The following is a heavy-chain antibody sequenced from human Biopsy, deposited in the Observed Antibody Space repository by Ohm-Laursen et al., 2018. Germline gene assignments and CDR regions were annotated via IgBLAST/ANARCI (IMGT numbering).Heavy chain of an antibody. CDR1: GFIFDDYD. Sequence: SLRLSCAASGFIFDDYDIHWVRQAPGKGLEWVSRINRDSDTADYVDSVRGRFTISRDNARKTLFLQMNSLRPEDTALYYCVKDRGGARASFHYWGQGIRVAVSS. CDR2: INRDSDTA. J-gene: IGHJ4*02. D-gene: IGHD3-16*01. V-gene: IGHV3-9*01. CDR3: VKDRGGARASFHY.